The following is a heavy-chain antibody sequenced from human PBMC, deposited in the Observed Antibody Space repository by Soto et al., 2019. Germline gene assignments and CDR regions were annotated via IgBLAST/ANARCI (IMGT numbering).Heavy chain of an antibody. CDR3: GVQYDY. J-gene: IGHJ4*02. V-gene: IGHV3-23*01. D-gene: IGHD1-1*01. Sequence: EVQVLESGGGLVQPGGSLRLSCAASGFTFSSYAMSWVRQAPGKGLEWVSAISGRTGSTSYADSVKGRFTISRDNSRNTLYLQMNSLRAEDTALYYCGVQYDYWGQGTLVTVSS. CDR1: GFTFSSYA. CDR2: ISGRTGST.